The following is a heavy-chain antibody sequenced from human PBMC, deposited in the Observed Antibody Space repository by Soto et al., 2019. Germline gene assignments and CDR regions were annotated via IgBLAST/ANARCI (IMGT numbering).Heavy chain of an antibody. D-gene: IGHD6-19*01. CDR3: AKRLLAVAGSLHGMDV. CDR1: GFTFSSYG. V-gene: IGHV3-30*18. J-gene: IGHJ6*01. Sequence: QVQLVESGGGVVQPGRSLRLSCAASGFTFSSYGMHWVRQAPGKGLEWVAVISHDGSNKYFADSVKGRFTISRDNSQNKLYIQMNSLGAEDKAVYYCAKRLLAVAGSLHGMDVWAQGTTVTVSS. CDR2: ISHDGSNK.